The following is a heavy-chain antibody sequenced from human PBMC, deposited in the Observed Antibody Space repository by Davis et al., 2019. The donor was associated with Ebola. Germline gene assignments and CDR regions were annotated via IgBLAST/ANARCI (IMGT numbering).Heavy chain of an antibody. CDR2: IYYSGSP. D-gene: IGHD3-10*01. CDR3: ARDVLLWFGELFHRPYYFDY. CDR1: GGSISSSY. J-gene: IGHJ4*02. V-gene: IGHV4-59*12. Sequence: SETLSLTCTVSGGSISSSYWSWIRQPPGKGLEWIGYIYYSGSPNYHPSLKSRVTISVDTSKNQFSLKLSSVTAADTAVYYCARDVLLWFGELFHRPYYFDYWGQGTLVTVSS.